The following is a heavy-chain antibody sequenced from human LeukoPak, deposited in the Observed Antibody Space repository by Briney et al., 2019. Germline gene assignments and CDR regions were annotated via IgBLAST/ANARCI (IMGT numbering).Heavy chain of an antibody. D-gene: IGHD4-17*01. V-gene: IGHV3-23*01. CDR1: GFALSNTG. J-gene: IGHJ4*02. Sequence: GGSLRLSCADSGFALSNTGMTWVRQAPGRGLEWVSTISPTGEGTHYADSVKGRFTISRDNSKNTLSLEMNSLRADDTATYYCARDAGGAWPFDYWGQGTGVIVSS. CDR3: ARDAGGAWPFDY. CDR2: ISPTGEGT.